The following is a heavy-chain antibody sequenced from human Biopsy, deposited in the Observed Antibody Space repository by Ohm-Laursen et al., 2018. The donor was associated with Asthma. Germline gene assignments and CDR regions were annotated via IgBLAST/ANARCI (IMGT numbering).Heavy chain of an antibody. CDR1: GGSITSYY. J-gene: IGHJ4*02. CDR3: ARTSQRATVVHFDY. D-gene: IGHD4-23*01. V-gene: IGHV4-59*01. CDR2: IYHSGTT. Sequence: GTLSLTCTVSGGSITSYYWSWIRQPPGKALEWLGYIYHSGTTNYNPSLKSRVTISVDTSKNQFSLKLTSVTAADTAAYYCARTSQRATVVHFDYWGQGTLVTVSS.